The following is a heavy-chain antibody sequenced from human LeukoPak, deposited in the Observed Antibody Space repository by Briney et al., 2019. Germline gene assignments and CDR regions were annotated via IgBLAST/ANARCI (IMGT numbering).Heavy chain of an antibody. Sequence: SETLSLTCTVSGGSISSGGYYWSWIRQHPGKGLEWIGYISYSGSTYYNPSLKSRVTISIDTSKNLFSLKLSSVTAADTAVYYCARSSRYYYDSSGYYLEYFDYWGQGTLVTVSS. J-gene: IGHJ4*02. V-gene: IGHV4-31*03. CDR1: GGSISSGGYY. CDR3: ARSSRYYYDSSGYYLEYFDY. D-gene: IGHD3-22*01. CDR2: ISYSGST.